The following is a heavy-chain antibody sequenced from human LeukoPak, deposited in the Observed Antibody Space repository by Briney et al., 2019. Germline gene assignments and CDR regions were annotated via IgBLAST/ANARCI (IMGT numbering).Heavy chain of an antibody. Sequence: ASVKVSCKASGATFSSYAISWVRQAPEQGLEWMGGIIPIFGTANYAQKFQGTVTITADESTSTAYMELSSLRSEDTAVYYCARGDTAMVTLDYWGQGTLVTVSS. D-gene: IGHD5-18*01. CDR2: IIPIFGTA. J-gene: IGHJ4*02. CDR3: ARGDTAMVTLDY. V-gene: IGHV1-69*13. CDR1: GATFSSYA.